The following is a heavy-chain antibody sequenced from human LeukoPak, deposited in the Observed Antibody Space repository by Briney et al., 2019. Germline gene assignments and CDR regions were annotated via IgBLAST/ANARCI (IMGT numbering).Heavy chain of an antibody. CDR3: ARSNGYGVLPDY. CDR1: GGSISSSNW. J-gene: IGHJ4*02. Sequence: SETLSLTCTVSGGSISSSNWWSWVRQPPGKGLEWIGEIYHSGSTNYNPSLKSRVTISVDKSKNQFSLKLSSVTAADTAVYYCARSNGYGVLPDYWGQGTLVTVSS. D-gene: IGHD5-18*01. CDR2: IYHSGST. V-gene: IGHV4-4*02.